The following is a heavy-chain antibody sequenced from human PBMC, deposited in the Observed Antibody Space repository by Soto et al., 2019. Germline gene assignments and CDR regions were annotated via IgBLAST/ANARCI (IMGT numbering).Heavy chain of an antibody. CDR3: ASTYSTSWYWFDP. CDR2: IFSNDEK. V-gene: IGHV2-26*04. J-gene: IGHJ5*02. Sequence: QVTVKESGPVLGNPTETLTLSCTVSGFSLSNAGLGVSWIRQPPGKALEWLAQIFSNDEKSYSTSLKSRLTISKDTSQSQVVLIMTNMDPVDTATYYCASTYSTSWYWFDPWGQGTLVTVSS. CDR1: GFSLSNAGLG. D-gene: IGHD6-13*01.